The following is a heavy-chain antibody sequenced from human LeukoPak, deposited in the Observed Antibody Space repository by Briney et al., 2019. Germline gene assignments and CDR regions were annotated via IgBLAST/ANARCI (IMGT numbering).Heavy chain of an antibody. D-gene: IGHD3-3*01. Sequence: ASVKVSCKASGYTFTGYYMHWVRQAPGQGLEWMGWINPNSGGTNYAQKFQGRVTMTRDTSISTAYMELSRLRSDDTAVYYCAREVTYYDFWSGYRNWFDPWGQGTLVTVSS. J-gene: IGHJ5*02. CDR2: INPNSGGT. CDR3: AREVTYYDFWSGYRNWFDP. CDR1: GYTFTGYY. V-gene: IGHV1-2*02.